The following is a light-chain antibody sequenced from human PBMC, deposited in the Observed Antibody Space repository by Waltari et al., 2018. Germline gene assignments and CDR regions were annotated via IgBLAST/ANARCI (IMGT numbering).Light chain of an antibody. J-gene: IGLJ2*01. V-gene: IGLV3-19*01. CDR3: NSRDSSGTHVV. Sequence: SSELTQDPAVFVALGQTVRITCQGDSLRSYYASWYQQKPGQAPVLVIYGKNKRPSGIPDRFSGSSSGNTASLTITGAQAEDEADYYCNSRDSSGTHVVFGGGTKLTVL. CDR2: GKN. CDR1: SLRSYY.